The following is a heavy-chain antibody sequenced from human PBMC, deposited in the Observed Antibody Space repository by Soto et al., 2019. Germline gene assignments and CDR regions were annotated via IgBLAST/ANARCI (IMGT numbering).Heavy chain of an antibody. Sequence: QLQLQESGSGLVKPSQTLSLTCAVSGGSISSGGYSWSWIRQPPGKGLEWIGYIYHSGSTYYNPSLKSRVSKSVDRSKNQFSLKLSSVTAADTAVYYCARVWGGSNGFDPWGQGTLVTVSS. CDR2: IYHSGST. CDR1: GGSISSGGYS. CDR3: ARVWGGSNGFDP. J-gene: IGHJ5*02. D-gene: IGHD3-16*01. V-gene: IGHV4-30-2*01.